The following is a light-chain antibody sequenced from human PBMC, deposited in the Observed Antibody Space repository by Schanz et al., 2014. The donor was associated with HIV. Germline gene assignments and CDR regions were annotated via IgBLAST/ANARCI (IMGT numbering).Light chain of an antibody. CDR2: GNN. V-gene: IGLV1-40*01. CDR1: SSNIGAGYD. Sequence: QSVLTQPPSVSGAPGQRVTISCAGSSSNIGAGYDVHWYHHLPGSAPKLLISGNNNRPSGVPDRFSGSKSGTSASLAITGLQADDEADYYCQTYDSSLSGSVFGGGTKVTVL. J-gene: IGLJ3*02. CDR3: QTYDSSLSGSV.